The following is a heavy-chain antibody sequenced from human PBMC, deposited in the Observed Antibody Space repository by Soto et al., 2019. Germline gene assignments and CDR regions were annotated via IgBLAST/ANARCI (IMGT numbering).Heavy chain of an antibody. CDR1: GFTFSSYS. CDR2: ISSSSSYI. J-gene: IGHJ6*02. CDR3: ARDSNLDSGSGTLNGMDV. Sequence: PGGSLRLSCAASGFTFSSYSMNWVRQAPWKGLEWVSSISSSSSYIYYADSVKGRFTISRDNAKNSLYLQMNSLRAEDTAVYYCARDSNLDSGSGTLNGMDVWGQGTTVTVSS. D-gene: IGHD3-10*01. V-gene: IGHV3-21*01.